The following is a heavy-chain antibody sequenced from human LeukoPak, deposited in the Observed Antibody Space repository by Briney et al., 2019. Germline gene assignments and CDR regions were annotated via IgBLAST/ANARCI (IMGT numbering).Heavy chain of an antibody. D-gene: IGHD5-18*01. CDR3: AKKRYSGYSYAAEGGYFDY. CDR2: ISGSGGST. V-gene: IGHV3-23*01. Sequence: GGSLRLSCAASGFTFSSYGMHWVRQAPGKGLEWVSAISGSGGSTYYADSVKGRFTISRDNSKNTLYLQMNSLRAEDTAVYYCAKKRYSGYSYAAEGGYFDYWGQGTLVTVSS. J-gene: IGHJ4*02. CDR1: GFTFSSYG.